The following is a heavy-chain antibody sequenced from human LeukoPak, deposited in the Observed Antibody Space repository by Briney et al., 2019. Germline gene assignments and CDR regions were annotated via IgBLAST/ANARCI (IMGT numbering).Heavy chain of an antibody. J-gene: IGHJ5*02. CDR2: INHSGST. V-gene: IGHV4-34*01. Sequence: SETLSLTCAVYGGSFSGYYWSWLRQPPGKELEWIGEINHSGSTNYNPSFKSRVTISVGTSKNQCPLKLSSVTAADTAVYYCARASVVGATTPLRLFDPWGQGTLVTVSS. CDR3: ARASVVGATTPLRLFDP. CDR1: GGSFSGYY. D-gene: IGHD1-26*01.